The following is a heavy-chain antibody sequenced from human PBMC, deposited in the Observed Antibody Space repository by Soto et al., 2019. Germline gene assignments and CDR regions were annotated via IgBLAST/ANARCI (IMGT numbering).Heavy chain of an antibody. J-gene: IGHJ5*02. CDR1: GGSIISSSYY. Sequence: QLPLQESGPGLVKPSETLSLTCTVSGGSIISSSYYWGWIRQPPGKGLEWIGSIYYSGSTYYNPSPQGRVTIPVDTSKKQFSLKLSSVYAADTAVYYCARRPSLWLTGWFDPWGQGTLVTVSS. CDR3: ARRPSLWLTGWFDP. V-gene: IGHV4-39*01. D-gene: IGHD6-19*01. CDR2: IYYSGST.